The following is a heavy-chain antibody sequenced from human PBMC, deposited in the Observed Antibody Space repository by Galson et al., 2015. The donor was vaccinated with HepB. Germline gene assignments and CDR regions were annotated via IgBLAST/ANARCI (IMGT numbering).Heavy chain of an antibody. V-gene: IGHV5-10-1*01. D-gene: IGHD6-19*01. J-gene: IGHJ5*02. CDR1: GYSFPSYW. Sequence: QSGAEVKKPGESLRISCKGSGYSFPSYWISWVRQMPGKGLEWMGRINPSDSYTNYSPSFQGHVTISADKSISTAYLQWSSLKASDTAMYYCARQEWLVHGFDPWGQGTLVTVSS. CDR3: ARQEWLVHGFDP. CDR2: INPSDSYT.